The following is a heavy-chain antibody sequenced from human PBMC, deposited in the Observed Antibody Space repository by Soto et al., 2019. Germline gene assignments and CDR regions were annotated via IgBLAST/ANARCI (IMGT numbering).Heavy chain of an antibody. D-gene: IGHD6-25*01. Sequence: KPSETLSLTCTLSGDSITWTRCYWGWIRQPPGKGLEWVGDVYYSGCTYYNPSPTSRLTMSIHTTRGHFSLTMSSVTATKTGVYYCARLTSSISAAIHGRSNWLDLWGPVSLVT. J-gene: IGHJ5*02. V-gene: IGHV4-39*02. CDR2: VYYSGCT. CDR3: ARLTSSISAAIHGRSNWLDL. CDR1: GDSITWTRCY.